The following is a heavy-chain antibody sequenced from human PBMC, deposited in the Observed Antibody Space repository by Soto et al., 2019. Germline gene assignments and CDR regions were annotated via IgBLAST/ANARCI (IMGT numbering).Heavy chain of an antibody. D-gene: IGHD3-10*01. CDR1: GGSISSYY. V-gene: IGHV4-59*08. Sequence: QVQLQESGPGLVKPSETLSLTCTVSGGSISSYYWSWIRQPPGKGLEWIGYIYYSGSTNYNPSLKSRVTISVDTSKNQFSLKLSSVTAADTAVYYCARHGLGGGWFGESWGQGTLVTVSS. J-gene: IGHJ5*02. CDR2: IYYSGST. CDR3: ARHGLGGGWFGES.